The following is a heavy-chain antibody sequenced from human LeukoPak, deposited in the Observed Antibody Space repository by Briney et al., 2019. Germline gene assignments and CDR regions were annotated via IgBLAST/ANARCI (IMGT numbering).Heavy chain of an antibody. CDR1: GFTFSSYA. J-gene: IGHJ2*01. D-gene: IGHD6-13*01. CDR2: ISDDGTST. V-gene: IGHV3-23*01. CDR3: AKGYSSSWYWYFDL. Sequence: PGGSLRLSCAASGFTFSSYAMSWVRQAPGKGLEWVSAISDDGTSTYYADSVKGRFTTSRDNSKNTLYLQMGSLRAEDMAVYYCAKGYSSSWYWYFDLWGRGTLVTVSS.